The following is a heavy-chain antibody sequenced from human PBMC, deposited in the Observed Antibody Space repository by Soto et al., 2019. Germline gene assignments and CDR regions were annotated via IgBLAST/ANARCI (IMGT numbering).Heavy chain of an antibody. CDR3: ARDEYYYDSSGPVWSSY. CDR1: GFTFSSYA. J-gene: IGHJ4*02. D-gene: IGHD3-22*01. Sequence: GGSLRLSCSASGFTFSSYAMHWVRQAPGKGLEWVAVISYDGSNKYYADSVKGRFTISRDNSKNTLYLQMNSLRAEDTAVYYCARDEYYYDSSGPVWSSYWGQGTLVTVSS. CDR2: ISYDGSNK. V-gene: IGHV3-30-3*01.